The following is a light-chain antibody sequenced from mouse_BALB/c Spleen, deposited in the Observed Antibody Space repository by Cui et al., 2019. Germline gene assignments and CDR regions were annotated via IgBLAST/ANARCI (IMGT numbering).Light chain of an antibody. CDR2: ATS. V-gene: IGKV4-72*01. Sequence: QIVLTQSPAILSASPGAKVTTTRTATSSVSYMHWYQQKPGSAPKTLIYATSSLASGVPARFSGSGSGTSYSLTISRVEAEVAPTYYFQQWSSITPRTFGGGTKLEIK. J-gene: IGKJ1*01. CDR3: QQWSSITPRT. CDR1: SSVSY.